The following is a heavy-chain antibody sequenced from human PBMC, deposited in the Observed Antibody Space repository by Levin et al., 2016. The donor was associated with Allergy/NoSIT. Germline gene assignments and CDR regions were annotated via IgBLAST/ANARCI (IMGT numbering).Heavy chain of an antibody. CDR1: GFTFSSYG. J-gene: IGHJ6*02. CDR2: ISYDGSNK. Sequence: GESLKISCAASGFTFSSYGMHWVRQAPGKGLEWVAVISYDGSNKYYADSVKGRFTISRDNSKNTLYLQMNSLRAEDTAVYYCAKSLLLWFGELFSRSHYGMDVWGQGTTVTVSS. D-gene: IGHD3-10*01. V-gene: IGHV3-30*18. CDR3: AKSLLLWFGELFSRSHYGMDV.